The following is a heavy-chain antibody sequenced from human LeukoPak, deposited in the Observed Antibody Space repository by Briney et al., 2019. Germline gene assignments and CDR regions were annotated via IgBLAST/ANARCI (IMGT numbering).Heavy chain of an antibody. D-gene: IGHD3-22*01. CDR2: ISGSGGST. J-gene: IGHJ3*02. Sequence: GGSLRLSCAASGFTFSSYAMSWVRQAPGKGLEWVSGISGSGGSTYYADSVKGRFTISRDNSKNTLYLQMNSLRAEDTAVYYCAKDLKSSGPQSSGAFDIWGQGTMVTVSS. V-gene: IGHV3-23*01. CDR1: GFTFSSYA. CDR3: AKDLKSSGPQSSGAFDI.